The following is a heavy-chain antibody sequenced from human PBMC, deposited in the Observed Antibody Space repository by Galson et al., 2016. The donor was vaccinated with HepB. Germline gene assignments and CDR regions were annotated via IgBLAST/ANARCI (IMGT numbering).Heavy chain of an antibody. CDR3: ARDQTVAGPSCIDY. D-gene: IGHD6-19*01. Sequence: SLRLSCAASGITFSSFAMSWVRQAAGKGLEWVSTIRYIDSSNDSPYYADSVKGRFTVSRDNAKNTLFLEMSSLRAEDTAVYYCARDQTVAGPSCIDYWGQGTLVTVSS. V-gene: IGHV3-23*01. J-gene: IGHJ4*02. CDR1: GITFSSFA. CDR2: IRYIDSSNDSP.